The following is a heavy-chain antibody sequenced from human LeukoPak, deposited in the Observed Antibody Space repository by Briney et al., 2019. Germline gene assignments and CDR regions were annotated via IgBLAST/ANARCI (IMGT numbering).Heavy chain of an antibody. V-gene: IGHV1-2*02. CDR1: GYTFTSYS. Sequence: ASVKVSCKASGYTFTSYSMHWVRQAPGQGLEWMGWINPNSGGTNYAQKFQGRVTMTRDTSISTAYMELSRLRFDDTAVYYCARGTGEGYSYGRYYFDYWGQGTLVTVSS. CDR2: INPNSGGT. J-gene: IGHJ4*02. CDR3: ARGTGEGYSYGRYYFDY. D-gene: IGHD5-18*01.